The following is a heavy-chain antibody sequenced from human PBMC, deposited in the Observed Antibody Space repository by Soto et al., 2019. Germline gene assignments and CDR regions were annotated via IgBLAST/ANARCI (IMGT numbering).Heavy chain of an antibody. CDR3: AKDLTRQLAYWLDP. CDR2: INAHSGGT. Sequence: ASVKVSCKASGFSFTGYYIHWLRQAPGQGLEWMGWINAHSGGTEYAQKFQGRITLTRDTSIATAYLTLTSLTSDDTALYYCAKDLTRQLAYWLDPWGQGTQVTVS. CDR1: GFSFTGYY. V-gene: IGHV1-2*02. D-gene: IGHD6-6*01. J-gene: IGHJ5*02.